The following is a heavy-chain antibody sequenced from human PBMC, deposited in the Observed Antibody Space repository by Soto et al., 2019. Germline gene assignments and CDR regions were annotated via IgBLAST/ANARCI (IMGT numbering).Heavy chain of an antibody. J-gene: IGHJ6*02. Sequence: QLQLQESGPGLVKPSETLSLTCTVSGGSISSSSYYWGWIRQPPGKGLEWIGSIYYSGSTYYNPSLTSRVTISVDTSKIQFSLKLSYVTAADTAVYYCASIVVPAAPVRRYYYYGMDVWGQGTTVTVSS. V-gene: IGHV4-39*01. CDR1: GGSISSSSYY. CDR3: ASIVVPAAPVRRYYYYGMDV. D-gene: IGHD2-2*01. CDR2: IYYSGST.